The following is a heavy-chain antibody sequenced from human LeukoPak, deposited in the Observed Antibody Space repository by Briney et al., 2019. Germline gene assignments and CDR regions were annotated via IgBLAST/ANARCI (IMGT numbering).Heavy chain of an antibody. CDR2: ITASGDST. V-gene: IGHV3-23*01. J-gene: IGHJ5*02. CDR3: ARGCKKTNCFDP. Sequence: PGGTLRLSCAGCGVPFSSDAISWGRQPPGKGLEWGSAITASGDSTYSADSVKCRFTISRDNSRNTLFLEMSSLRAEDTAVYYCARGCKKTNCFDPWGQGTLVTVSS. CDR1: GVPFSSDA. D-gene: IGHD2/OR15-2a*01.